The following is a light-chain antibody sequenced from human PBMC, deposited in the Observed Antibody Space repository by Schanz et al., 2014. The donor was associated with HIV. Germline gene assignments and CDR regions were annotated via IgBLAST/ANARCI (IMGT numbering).Light chain of an antibody. J-gene: IGKJ4*01. Sequence: EIVMTQSPGTLSVSPGERATLSCRASQTVSKNLAWYQQKPGQAPRLLIYGASTRVTGIPARFSGSGSGTEFTLTISSLQSEDFAVYYCQQRSNWPPGAFGGGTKVEIK. V-gene: IGKV3-15*01. CDR3: QQRSNWPPGA. CDR2: GAS. CDR1: QTVSKN.